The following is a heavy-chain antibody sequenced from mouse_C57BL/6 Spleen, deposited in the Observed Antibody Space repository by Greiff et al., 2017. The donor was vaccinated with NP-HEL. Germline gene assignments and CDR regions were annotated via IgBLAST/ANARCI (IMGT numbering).Heavy chain of an antibody. CDR3: ARHGYDTPSFDY. J-gene: IGHJ2*01. CDR2: ISNGGGST. V-gene: IGHV5-12*01. CDR1: GFTFSDYY. D-gene: IGHD2-2*01. Sequence: EVKVVESGGGLVQPGGSLKLSCAASGFTFSDYYMYWVRQTPEKRLEWVAYISNGGGSTDYPDNVKGRFTISRDNAKNTLYLQMSRLKSENTAMYYCARHGYDTPSFDYWGQGTTLTVSS.